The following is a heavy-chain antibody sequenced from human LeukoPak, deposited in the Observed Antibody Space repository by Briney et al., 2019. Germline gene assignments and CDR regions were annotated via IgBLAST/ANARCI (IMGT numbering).Heavy chain of an antibody. CDR1: GFTFSTFA. Sequence: GGSLRLSCAASGFTFSTFAMIWVRQPPGKGLEWVSSIFPSGGEIHYADSVRGRFTISRDNSKSTLSLQMNSLRAEDTAVYYCAKGDKPVIAMVKFDYWGQGTLVTVSS. CDR3: AKGDKPVIAMVKFDY. D-gene: IGHD5-18*01. CDR2: IFPSGGEI. V-gene: IGHV3-23*01. J-gene: IGHJ4*02.